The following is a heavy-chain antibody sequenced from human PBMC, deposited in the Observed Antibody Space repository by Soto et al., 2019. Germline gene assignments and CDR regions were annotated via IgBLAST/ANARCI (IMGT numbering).Heavy chain of an antibody. D-gene: IGHD2-15*01. CDR2: IFNKEDT. V-gene: IGHV4-4*02. CDR1: GESVSSKHW. J-gene: IGHJ3*01. CDR3: ASHFVTRGYGAFDT. Sequence: QVLLQESGPGLVTASGTLSLTCALSGESVSSKHWWSWVRQTPGKRLEWIGEIFNKEDTNYNTFLRSRVTISIDKSRSQVSPTLTSVTAADTAVYYCASHFVTRGYGAFDTWGQGTGVTVSS.